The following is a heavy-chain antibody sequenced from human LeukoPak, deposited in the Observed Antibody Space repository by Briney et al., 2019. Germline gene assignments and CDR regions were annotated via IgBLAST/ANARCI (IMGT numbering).Heavy chain of an antibody. D-gene: IGHD2-2*01. CDR3: ARLFKTLVPAANCIDY. CDR1: GGSIGSSSYY. J-gene: IGHJ4*02. V-gene: IGHV4-39*01. CDR2: IYYSGST. Sequence: SETLSLTCTVSGGSIGSSSYYWGWIRQPPGKGLEWIGSIYYSGSTYYNPSLKSRVTISVDTSKNQFSLKLSSVTAADTAVYYCARLFKTLVPAANCIDYWGQGTLVTVSS.